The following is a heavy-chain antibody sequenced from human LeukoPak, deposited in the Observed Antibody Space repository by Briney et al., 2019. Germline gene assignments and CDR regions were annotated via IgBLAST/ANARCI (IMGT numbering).Heavy chain of an antibody. CDR1: GLTFSAHW. J-gene: IGHJ4*02. D-gene: IGHD3-10*02. CDR3: AREGQLCFDY. V-gene: IGHV3-30-3*01. Sequence: GGSLRLSCAVSGLTFSAHWMSWVRQAPGKGLEWVAVISYDGSNKYYADSVKGRFTISRDNSKNTLYLQMNSLRAEDTAVYYCAREGQLCFDYWGQGTLVTVSS. CDR2: ISYDGSNK.